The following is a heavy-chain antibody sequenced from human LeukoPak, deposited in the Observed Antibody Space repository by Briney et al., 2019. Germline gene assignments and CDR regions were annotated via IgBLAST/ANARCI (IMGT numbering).Heavy chain of an antibody. CDR1: GFTFSNYW. V-gene: IGHV3-9*03. Sequence: GGSLRLSCAASGFTFSNYWMHWVRQAPGKGLEWVSGISWNSGSIGYADSVKGRFTISRDNAKNSLYLQMNSLRAEDMALYYCAKGYCSGGSCYGAFDIWGQGTMVTVSS. J-gene: IGHJ3*02. CDR2: ISWNSGSI. D-gene: IGHD2-15*01. CDR3: AKGYCSGGSCYGAFDI.